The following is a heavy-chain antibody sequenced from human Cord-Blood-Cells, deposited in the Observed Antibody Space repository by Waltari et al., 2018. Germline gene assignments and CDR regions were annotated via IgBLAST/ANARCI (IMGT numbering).Heavy chain of an antibody. J-gene: IGHJ5*02. D-gene: IGHD3-3*01. CDR2: INSDGSST. V-gene: IGHV3-74*01. CDR1: GFTFSSYW. CDR3: ARGGSYDFWSGYYEWFDP. Sequence: EVQLVESGGGLVQPGGSLRLSCAASGFTFSSYWMHWFRQAPGKGLVWVSRINSDGSSTSYADSVKGRFTISRDNAKNTLYLQMNSLRAEDTAVYYCARGGSYDFWSGYYEWFDPWGQGTLVTVSS.